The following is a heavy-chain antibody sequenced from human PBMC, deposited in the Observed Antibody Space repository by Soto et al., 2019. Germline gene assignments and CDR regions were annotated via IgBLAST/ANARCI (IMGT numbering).Heavy chain of an antibody. D-gene: IGHD5-12*01. V-gene: IGHV3-30*18. J-gene: IGHJ6*01. Sequence: QVQLVESGGGVVQPGRSLRLSCAASGFTFSSYGMHWVRQAPGKGLEWVAVISYDGSNKYYADSVKGRFTISRDNSKNTLYLQMNSLRAEDTAVYYCAKDHVADGYNPYGMDVW. CDR1: GFTFSSYG. CDR2: ISYDGSNK. CDR3: AKDHVADGYNPYGMDV.